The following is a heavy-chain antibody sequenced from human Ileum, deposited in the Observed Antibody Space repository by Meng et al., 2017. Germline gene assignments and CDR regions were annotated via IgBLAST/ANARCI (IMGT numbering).Heavy chain of an antibody. D-gene: IGHD3-3*01. V-gene: IGHV5-51*01. CDR1: GYTFTNYW. CDR3: ARHNCYDT. CDR2: IYPGDSKT. Sequence: GGSLRLSCKGSGYTFTNYWIAWVRQMPGKGLEWMGIIYPGDSKTIYSPSFQGQVTISADKSISTAYLQWSSLKAADTALYYCARHNCYDTWGQGTRVTVSS. J-gene: IGHJ4*02.